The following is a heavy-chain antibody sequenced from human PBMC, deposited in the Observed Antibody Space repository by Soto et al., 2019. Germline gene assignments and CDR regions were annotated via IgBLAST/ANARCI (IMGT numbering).Heavy chain of an antibody. Sequence: GESLKLSCNGSGYSFTSYWIGWVRQMPWKGLEWMGIIYPGDSDTRYSPSFQGQVTISADKSISTAYLQWSSLKASDTAMYYCARRGIAAAGTQYYFDYWGQGTLVTGSS. CDR3: ARRGIAAAGTQYYFDY. D-gene: IGHD6-13*01. V-gene: IGHV5-51*01. CDR1: GYSFTSYW. CDR2: IYPGDSDT. J-gene: IGHJ4*02.